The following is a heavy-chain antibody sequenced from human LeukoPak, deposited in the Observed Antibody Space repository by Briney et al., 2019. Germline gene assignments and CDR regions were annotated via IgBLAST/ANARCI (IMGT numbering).Heavy chain of an antibody. CDR3: ARGARITMVRGCFQH. CDR2: INPSGGST. Sequence: GASVKVSCKASGYTFISYYMHWVRQAPGQGLEWMGTINPSGGSTSYAQKFQGRATITADESTSTAYMELSSLRSEDTAVYYCARGARITMVRGCFQHWGQGTLVTVSS. V-gene: IGHV1-46*01. D-gene: IGHD3-10*01. CDR1: GYTFISYY. J-gene: IGHJ1*01.